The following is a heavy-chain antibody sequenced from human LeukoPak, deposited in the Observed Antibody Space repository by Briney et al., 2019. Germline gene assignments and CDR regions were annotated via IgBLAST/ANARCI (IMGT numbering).Heavy chain of an antibody. D-gene: IGHD3-9*01. CDR2: ISASTGRT. J-gene: IGHJ4*02. V-gene: IGHV3-23*01. Sequence: GGSLRLSCAASGFTFSSHAVSWVPQAPGKGLEWVSSISASTGRTYYADSVKGRFTISRDNFKKTLYLQMNSLRAEHTAVYYCAKVRYYDITDYWGQGALVTVSS. CDR1: GFTFSSHA. CDR3: AKVRYYDITDY.